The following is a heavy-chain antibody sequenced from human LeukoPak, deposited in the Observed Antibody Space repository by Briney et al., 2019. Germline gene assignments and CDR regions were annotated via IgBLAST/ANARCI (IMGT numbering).Heavy chain of an antibody. V-gene: IGHV3-15*01. J-gene: IGHJ2*01. CDR1: GLSFDNAW. CDR3: TTMGGNNWFDWYFDL. D-gene: IGHD1-1*01. CDR2: IRGKIDGGTT. Sequence: GGSLRLSCAASGLSFDNAWMSWVRQVPGKGLEWVGRIRGKIDGGTTDYAAPVKGRFTISRDDSESTLYLHSTSLQIEDAAMYYCTTMGGNNWFDWYFDLWGRGTLVTVYS.